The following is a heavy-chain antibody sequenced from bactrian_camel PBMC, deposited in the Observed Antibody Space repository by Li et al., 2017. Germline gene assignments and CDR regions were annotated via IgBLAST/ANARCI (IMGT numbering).Heavy chain of an antibody. CDR3: APDSSPQMGCY. V-gene: IGHV3S53*01. J-gene: IGHJ4*01. Sequence: VQLVESGGGSVQAGGSLRLSCTLSSNRYSNKCMAWFRQASGKEREGVATIDNDGSTLYADPVKGRFTISQNDAKNVVYLQMDNMKLDDTAMYYCAPDSSPQMGCYWTRGTQVTVS. D-gene: IGHD3*01. CDR1: SNRYSNKC. CDR2: IDNDGST.